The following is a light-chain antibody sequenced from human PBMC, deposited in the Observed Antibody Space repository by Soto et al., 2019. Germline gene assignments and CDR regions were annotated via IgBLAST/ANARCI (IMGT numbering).Light chain of an antibody. J-gene: IGLJ1*01. CDR3: QSYDSSLSGSEV. V-gene: IGLV1-40*01. CDR1: SSNIGAGHD. Sequence: VLTQPPAVSGAPGQRVTISCTGSSSNIGAGHDVHWYQQLPGTAPKLLIYGNGNRPSGVPDRFSGSKSGTSASLAITGLQAEDEADYYCQSYDSSLSGSEVFGTGTKVTVL. CDR2: GNG.